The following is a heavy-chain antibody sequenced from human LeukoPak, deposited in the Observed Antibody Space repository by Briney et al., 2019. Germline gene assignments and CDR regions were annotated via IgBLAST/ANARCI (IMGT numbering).Heavy chain of an antibody. CDR2: IYYSGST. J-gene: IGHJ4*02. CDR3: ARDVTLAAVAGMEAPKYYFDY. D-gene: IGHD6-19*01. V-gene: IGHV4-39*07. Sequence: SETLSLTCTVSGGSISSSSYYWGWIRQPPGKGLEWIGSIYYSGSTYYNPSLKSRVTISVDTSKNQFSLKLSSVTAADTAVYYCARDVTLAAVAGMEAPKYYFDYWGQGTLVTVSS. CDR1: GGSISSSSYY.